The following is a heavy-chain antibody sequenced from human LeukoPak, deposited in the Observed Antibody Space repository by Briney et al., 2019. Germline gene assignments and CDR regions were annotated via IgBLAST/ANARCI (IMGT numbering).Heavy chain of an antibody. D-gene: IGHD1-26*01. V-gene: IGHV3-21*01. CDR1: GFTFSSYS. CDR3: ARAPSGSYSYFDY. J-gene: IGHJ4*02. Sequence: GGSLRLSCAASGFTFSSYSMNWVRQAPGKGLEWVSSISSSSSYIYYADSVKGRFTISRDNAKNSLYLQMSSLRAEDTAVYYCARAPSGSYSYFDYWGQGTLVTVSS. CDR2: ISSSSSYI.